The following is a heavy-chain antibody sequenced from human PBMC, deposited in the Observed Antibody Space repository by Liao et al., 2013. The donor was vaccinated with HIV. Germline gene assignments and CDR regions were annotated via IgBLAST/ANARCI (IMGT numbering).Heavy chain of an antibody. D-gene: IGHD4-23*01. CDR3: AREIGAGGGNSVFDY. CDR1: GGSISSGGYS. J-gene: IGHJ4*02. V-gene: IGHV4-30-2*01. Sequence: QLQLQESGSGLVKPSQTLSLTCAVSGGSISSGGYSWSWIRQPPGKGLEWIGYIYHSGSTYYNPSLKSRVTISVDRSKNQFSLKLSSVTAADTAVYYCAREIGAGGGNSVFDYWGQGTLVTVSS. CDR2: IYHSGST.